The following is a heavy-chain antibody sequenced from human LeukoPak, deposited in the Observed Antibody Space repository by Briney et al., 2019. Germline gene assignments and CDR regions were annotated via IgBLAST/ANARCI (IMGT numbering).Heavy chain of an antibody. CDR2: IYYSGST. CDR3: ARHGYFDSSGYYPLDY. CDR1: GGSIRSYY. J-gene: IGHJ4*02. Sequence: SETLSLTCTVSGGSIRSYYWRWIRQPPAKGLEWIGNIYYSGSTNYNPSLESRVTISVDTSKNQFSLKLTSVTAADPAVYHCARHGYFDSSGYYPLDYWGQGTLVTVSS. D-gene: IGHD3-22*01. V-gene: IGHV4-59*08.